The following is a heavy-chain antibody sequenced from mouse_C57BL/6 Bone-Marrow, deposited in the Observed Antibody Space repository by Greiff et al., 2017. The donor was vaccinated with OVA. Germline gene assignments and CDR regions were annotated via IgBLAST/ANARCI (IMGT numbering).Heavy chain of an antibody. V-gene: IGHV5-12*01. CDR1: GFTFSDYY. Sequence: DVMLVESGGGLVQPGGSLKLSCAASGFTFSDYYMYWVRQTPEKRLEWVAYISNGGGSTYYPDTVKGRFTISRDNAMNTLYLQMSRLKSEDTAMYYCASFYLAYWGQGTLVTVSA. CDR2: ISNGGGST. D-gene: IGHD2-1*01. CDR3: ASFYLAY. J-gene: IGHJ3*01.